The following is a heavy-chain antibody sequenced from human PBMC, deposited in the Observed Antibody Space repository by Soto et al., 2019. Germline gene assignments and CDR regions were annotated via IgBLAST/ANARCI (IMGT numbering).Heavy chain of an antibody. CDR2: ISGSGGST. V-gene: IGHV3-23*01. CDR3: AKVAGIVVVVAAPARSWPTDY. D-gene: IGHD2-15*01. J-gene: IGHJ4*02. Sequence: GGSLRLSCAASGFTFSSYAMSWVRQAPGKGLEWVSAISGSGGSTYYADSVKGRFTISRDNSKNTLYLQMNSLRAEDTAVYYCAKVAGIVVVVAAPARSWPTDYWGQGTLVTVSS. CDR1: GFTFSSYA.